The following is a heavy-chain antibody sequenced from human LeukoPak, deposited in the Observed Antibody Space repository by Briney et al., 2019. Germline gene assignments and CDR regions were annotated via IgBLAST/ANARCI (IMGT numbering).Heavy chain of an antibody. J-gene: IGHJ4*02. Sequence: SETLSLTCTVSGGSISSSSYYWGWIRQPPGKGLEWIGRIYYSGSTYYNPSLKSRVTISVDTSKNQFSLKLSSVTAADTAVYYCARGGGPTVTIDYWGQGTLVTVSS. CDR1: GGSISSSSYY. CDR3: ARGGGPTVTIDY. D-gene: IGHD4-17*01. CDR2: IYYSGST. V-gene: IGHV4-39*07.